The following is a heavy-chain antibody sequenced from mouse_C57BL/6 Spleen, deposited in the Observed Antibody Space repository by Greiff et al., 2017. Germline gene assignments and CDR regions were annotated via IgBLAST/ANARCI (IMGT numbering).Heavy chain of an antibody. CDR1: GYTFTDYE. V-gene: IGHV1-15*01. J-gene: IGHJ3*01. CDR3: TRVGGFAY. CDR2: IDPETGGT. Sequence: LQESGAELVRPGASVTLSCKASGYTFTDYEMHWVKQTPVHGLEWIGAIDPETGGTAYNQKFKGKAILTADKSSSTAYMELRSLTSEDSAVYYCTRVGGFAYWGQGTLVTVSA.